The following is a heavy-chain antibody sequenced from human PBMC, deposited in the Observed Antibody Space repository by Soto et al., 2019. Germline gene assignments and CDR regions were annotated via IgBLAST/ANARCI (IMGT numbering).Heavy chain of an antibody. CDR1: GGTFSSYT. CDR2: IIPILGIA. V-gene: IGHV1-69*04. J-gene: IGHJ4*02. D-gene: IGHD6-13*01. Sequence: SVKVSCKASGGTFSSYTISWVRQAPGQGLEWMGRIIPILGIANYAQKFQGRVTITADKSTSTAYMELSSLRSEDTAVYYCAREESGYSTNYFDYWGQGTLVTVSS. CDR3: AREESGYSTNYFDY.